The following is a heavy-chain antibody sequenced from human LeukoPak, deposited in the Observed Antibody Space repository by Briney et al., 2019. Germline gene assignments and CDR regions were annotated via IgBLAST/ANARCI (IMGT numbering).Heavy chain of an antibody. J-gene: IGHJ3*02. CDR1: GFTFSSHG. CDR3: ARGSRFGVVGRDAFDI. D-gene: IGHD3-3*01. Sequence: GGSLRLSCAASGFTFSSHGMNWVRQAPGKGLEWVSGISPSGGITYYTDSVKGRFTISRDNSKKSLYLQMNSLRAEDTAVYYCARGSRFGVVGRDAFDIWGQGTMVTVSS. CDR2: ISPSGGIT. V-gene: IGHV3-23*01.